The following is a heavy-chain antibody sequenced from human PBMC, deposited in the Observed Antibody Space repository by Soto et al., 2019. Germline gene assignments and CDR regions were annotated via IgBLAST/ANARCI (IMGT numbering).Heavy chain of an antibody. J-gene: IGHJ4*02. CDR3: ARNRLDGYDFDS. CDR2: VAQNGYI. Sequence: QVQLQESGPGLVKPTGTLSLTCTVSNGSISSSNWWSWVRQSPGKGLEWIGEVAQNGYIGSIPSLKSRLTILLDKPTNRFSLRLTSVTAADTAVYYCARNRLDGYDFDSWGQGILVTVSS. CDR1: NGSISSSNW. V-gene: IGHV4-4*02. D-gene: IGHD5-12*01.